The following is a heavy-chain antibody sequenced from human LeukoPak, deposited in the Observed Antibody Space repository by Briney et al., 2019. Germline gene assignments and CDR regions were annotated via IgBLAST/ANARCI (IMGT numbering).Heavy chain of an antibody. CDR3: ARDRSQGYFDY. Sequence: GGSLRLSCAASGFTFSSYAMHWVRQAPGKGLEWVAVISYDGSNKYYADSVKGRFTISRDNSKNTLYLQMNSLRAEDTAAYYCARDRSQGYFDYWGQGTLVTVSS. V-gene: IGHV3-30*04. CDR2: ISYDGSNK. CDR1: GFTFSSYA. J-gene: IGHJ4*02.